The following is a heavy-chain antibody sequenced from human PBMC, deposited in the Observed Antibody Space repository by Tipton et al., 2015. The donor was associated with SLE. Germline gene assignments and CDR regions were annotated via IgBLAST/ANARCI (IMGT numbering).Heavy chain of an antibody. CDR2: IYHSGST. CDR1: GGSISSHY. CDR3: ARGHERHYDSPNFDI. J-gene: IGHJ3*02. D-gene: IGHD5-12*01. V-gene: IGHV4-59*11. Sequence: LRLSCTVSGGSISSHYWSWIRQPPGKGLEWIGYIYHSGSTYYNPSLKSRVTISVDRSKNQFSLKLSSVTAADTAVYYCARGHERHYDSPNFDIWGQGTMVTVSS.